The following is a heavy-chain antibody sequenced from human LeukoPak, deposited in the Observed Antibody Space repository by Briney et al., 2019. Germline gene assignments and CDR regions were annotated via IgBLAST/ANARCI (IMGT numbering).Heavy chain of an antibody. CDR1: GNSFTSYW. J-gene: IGHJ4*02. Sequence: GESLKISCKGSGNSFTSYWIGCGRQMPGKGLEWMGIIYPGDSDTRYSPSFQGQVTISADKSISTAYLQWSSLKAADTAMKYRATAVRGGGVFDHWGQGTLVTVSS. V-gene: IGHV5-51*01. CDR2: IYPGDSDT. CDR3: ATAVRGGGVFDH. D-gene: IGHD2-15*01.